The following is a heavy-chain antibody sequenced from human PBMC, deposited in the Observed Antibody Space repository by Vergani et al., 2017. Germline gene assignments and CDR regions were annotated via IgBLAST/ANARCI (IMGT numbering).Heavy chain of an antibody. Sequence: QVQLQESGPGLLKPSETLSLTCSVSGASISSYFWSWIPQPAGKGLEWLGRVHTDGTAYYNPSLRTRVRLSADLSQSQFSLKMTSLTAADTAVYFCARDQWDDDGPRGWFAPWGQGILVTVSS. J-gene: IGHJ5*02. D-gene: IGHD5-24*01. CDR1: GASISSYF. CDR3: ARDQWDDDGPRGWFAP. CDR2: VHTDGTA. V-gene: IGHV4-4*07.